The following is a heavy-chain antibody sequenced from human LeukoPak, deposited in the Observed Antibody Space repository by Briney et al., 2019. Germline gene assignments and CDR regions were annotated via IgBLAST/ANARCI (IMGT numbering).Heavy chain of an antibody. V-gene: IGHV3-23*01. CDR2: ISGSGGST. Sequence: GGSLRLSCAASGFTFSSYAMSWVRQAPGKGLEWVSAISGSGGSTYYADPVKGRFTISRDNSKNTLYLQMNSLRAEDTAVYYCAKGTRYCSGGSCYSDYWGQGSLVTVSS. D-gene: IGHD2-15*01. CDR1: GFTFSSYA. J-gene: IGHJ4*02. CDR3: AKGTRYCSGGSCYSDY.